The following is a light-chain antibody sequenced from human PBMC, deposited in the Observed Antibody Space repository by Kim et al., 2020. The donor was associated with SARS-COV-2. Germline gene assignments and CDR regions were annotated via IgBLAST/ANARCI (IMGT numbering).Light chain of an antibody. CDR2: SAS. J-gene: IGKJ4*01. Sequence: DIQMTQSPSSLYASVGDRVTITCRASQSISSYLNWYQQKPGKAPKLLIYSASSLQGGVPSRFSGSGSGTDFTLTISSLQPEDFATYYCQQSYITPPLTFGGGTKLEI. CDR1: QSISSY. V-gene: IGKV1-39*01. CDR3: QQSYITPPLT.